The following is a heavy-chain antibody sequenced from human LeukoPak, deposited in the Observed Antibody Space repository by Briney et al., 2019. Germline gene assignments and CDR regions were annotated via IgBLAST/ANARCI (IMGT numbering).Heavy chain of an antibody. Sequence: ASVKVSCKASGYTFTSYGISWVRQAPGQGLEWMGWISAYNGNTNYAQKLQGRVTMTTDTSTSTACMELRSLRSDDTAVYYCARVGIAAAGTPQGGSSYWGQGTLVTVSS. CDR3: ARVGIAAAGTPQGGSSY. V-gene: IGHV1-18*01. J-gene: IGHJ4*02. D-gene: IGHD6-13*01. CDR2: ISAYNGNT. CDR1: GYTFTSYG.